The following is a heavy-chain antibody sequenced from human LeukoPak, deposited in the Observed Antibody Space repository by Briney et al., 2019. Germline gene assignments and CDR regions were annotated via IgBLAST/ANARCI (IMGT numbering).Heavy chain of an antibody. D-gene: IGHD1-1*01. J-gene: IGHJ3*02. V-gene: IGHV3-21*01. CDR1: GFTFSSYS. CDR3: ATYNWNDRGGAFDI. Sequence: PGGSLRLSCAASGFTFSSYSMNWVRQAPGKGPEWVSSISSSSSYIYYADSVKGRFTISRDNAKNSLFLQMNSLRAEDTAIYYCATYNWNDRGGAFDIWGQGTMVTVSS. CDR2: ISSSSSYI.